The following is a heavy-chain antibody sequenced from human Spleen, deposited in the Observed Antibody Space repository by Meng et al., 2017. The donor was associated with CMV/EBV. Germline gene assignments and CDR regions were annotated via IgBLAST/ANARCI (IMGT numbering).Heavy chain of an antibody. Sequence: HVQLQQWGAGLLKPSETLSLTCAVYGGSFSGYYWSWIRQPPGKGLEWIGEINHSGSTNYNPSLKSRVTISVDTSKNQFSLKLSSVTAADTAVYYCATVWSGSYRFDYWGQGTLVTVSS. V-gene: IGHV4-34*01. CDR1: GGSFSGYY. CDR3: ATVWSGSYRFDY. J-gene: IGHJ4*02. CDR2: INHSGST. D-gene: IGHD1-26*01.